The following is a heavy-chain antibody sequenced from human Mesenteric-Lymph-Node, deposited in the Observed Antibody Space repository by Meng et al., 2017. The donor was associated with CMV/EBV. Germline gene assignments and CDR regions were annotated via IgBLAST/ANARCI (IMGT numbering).Heavy chain of an antibody. D-gene: IGHD6-25*01. V-gene: IGHV3-21*06. CDR2: ISSSSRYI. CDR1: GFTFITYS. CDR3: ARGAARGPLAELFHH. Sequence: GESLKISCAASGFTFITYSINWVRQPPGKGLEWVSYISSSSRYIYYADSVKGRFTISRDNAKNSLYLQMNSLRAEDTAVYYCARGAARGPLAELFHHWGQGTLVTVSS. J-gene: IGHJ1*01.